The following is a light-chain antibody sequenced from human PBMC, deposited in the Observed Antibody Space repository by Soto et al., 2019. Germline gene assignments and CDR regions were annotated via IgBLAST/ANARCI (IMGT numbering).Light chain of an antibody. J-gene: IGLJ1*01. CDR1: SSDVGGYYY. CDR3: SSYTSSNTFYV. V-gene: IGLV2-14*01. Sequence: QSVLTQPASVSWSPRQSITISCTGTSSDVGGYYYVSWYQHHPGKAPKLMIYQVSNRPSGGSNRCSGSKSGNTASLTISGLQAEDEADYYCSSYTSSNTFYVFGTGTKVTVL. CDR2: QVS.